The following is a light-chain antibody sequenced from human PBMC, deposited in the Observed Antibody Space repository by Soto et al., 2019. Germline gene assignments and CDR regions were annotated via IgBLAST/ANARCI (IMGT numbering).Light chain of an antibody. CDR2: GAS. CDR3: QQYNERPPWT. V-gene: IGKV3D-15*01. CDR1: QSVNSN. J-gene: IGKJ1*01. Sequence: EVVVTQSPATLSLSPGESASLSGRASQSVNSNLAWYQQKPGQAPRLLIYGASTRATGIPARFSGTGSATEFTLTISSLQSEDFAVYYCQQYNERPPWTFGHGTKVEIK.